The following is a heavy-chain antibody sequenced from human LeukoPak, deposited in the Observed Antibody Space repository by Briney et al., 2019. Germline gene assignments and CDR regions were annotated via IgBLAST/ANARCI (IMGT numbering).Heavy chain of an antibody. D-gene: IGHD3-22*01. CDR3: ARDRWYYYDSSDYYHDAFDI. CDR1: GFTFSNYA. CDR2: ISYDGSNK. J-gene: IGHJ3*02. Sequence: GGSLRLSCAASGFTFSNYAMHWVRQAPGKGLEWVAVISYDGSNKYYADSVKGRFTISRDNSKNTLYLQMNSLRAEDTAMYYCARDRWYYYDSSDYYHDAFDIWGQGTMVTVSS. V-gene: IGHV3-30*04.